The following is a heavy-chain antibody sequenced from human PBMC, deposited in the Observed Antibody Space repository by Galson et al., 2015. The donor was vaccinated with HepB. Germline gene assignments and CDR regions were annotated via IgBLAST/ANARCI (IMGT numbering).Heavy chain of an antibody. V-gene: IGHV3-7*03. CDR1: GFTFSSYW. J-gene: IGHJ6*03. Sequence: SLRLSCAASGFTFSSYWMSWVRQAPGKGLEWVANIKQDGSERYYVDSVKGRFTISRDNAKNSLYLQMNSLRAEDTAVYYCARGAGDRYSYGQYYYYMDVWGKGTTVTVSS. CDR3: ARGAGDRYSYGQYYYYMDV. D-gene: IGHD5-18*01. CDR2: IKQDGSER.